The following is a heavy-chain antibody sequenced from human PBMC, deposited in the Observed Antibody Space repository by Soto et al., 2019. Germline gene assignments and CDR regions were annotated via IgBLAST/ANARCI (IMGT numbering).Heavy chain of an antibody. CDR3: ARGRVMGYYYYYMDV. J-gene: IGHJ6*03. CDR1: GGSFSGYY. D-gene: IGHD3-16*01. Sequence: PSETLSLTCAVYGGSFSGYYWSWILQPPWKGLEWIGEINHSGSTNYNPSLKSRVTISVDTSKNQFSLKLSSVTAADTAVYYCARGRVMGYYYYYMDVWGKGTTVTVSS. CDR2: INHSGST. V-gene: IGHV4-34*01.